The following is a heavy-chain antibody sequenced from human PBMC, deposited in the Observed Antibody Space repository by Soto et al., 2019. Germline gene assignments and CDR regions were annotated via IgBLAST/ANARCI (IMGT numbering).Heavy chain of an antibody. CDR3: ARHLYTNANGNLFVDF. V-gene: IGHV5-51*01. CDR2: IFPRDSDT. Sequence: GESLKISFEGSGYGFSNYWLGWVRQKSGKVLEWMGIIFPRDSDTKYNPSLQGQVSISADNSVATAYLHLSSLKPSDSAIYYCARHLYTNANGNLFVDFWGQGTPVTVSS. D-gene: IGHD2-8*01. CDR1: GYGFSNYW. J-gene: IGHJ4*02.